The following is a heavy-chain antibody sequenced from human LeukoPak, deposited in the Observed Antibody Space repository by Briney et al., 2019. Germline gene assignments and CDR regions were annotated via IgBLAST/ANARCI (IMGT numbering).Heavy chain of an antibody. D-gene: IGHD7-27*01. J-gene: IGHJ4*02. CDR1: GFTFSSYA. CDR2: ISGRGGST. V-gene: IGHV3-23*01. CDR3: AKGGGDHWGYFHY. Sequence: PGGSLRLSCAASGFTFSSYAMTWVRQAPGKGLEWVSVISGRGGSTYYADSVKGRFTISRDNSKNTLYLQMNSLRPEDTAVYYCAKGGGDHWGYFHYWGQGTLVTVSS.